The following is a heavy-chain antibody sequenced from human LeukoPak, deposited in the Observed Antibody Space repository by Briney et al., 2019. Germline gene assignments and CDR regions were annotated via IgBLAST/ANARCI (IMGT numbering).Heavy chain of an antibody. Sequence: PGGSLRLSCTASGFSVRDSYMSWVRQAPGKGLEWVSVIYSGGRTYYADSVGGRSTISRDDSDNTLYLQMTSLRPEDTALYYCAKEGQQERDHRTYFLYYMDVWGSGTTVTVSS. D-gene: IGHD6-13*01. CDR3: AKEGQQERDHRTYFLYYMDV. CDR2: IYSGGRT. J-gene: IGHJ6*03. CDR1: GFSVRDSY. V-gene: IGHV3-53*01.